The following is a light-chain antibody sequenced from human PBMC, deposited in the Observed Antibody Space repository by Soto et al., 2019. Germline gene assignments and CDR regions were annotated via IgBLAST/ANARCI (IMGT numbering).Light chain of an antibody. CDR3: QQYYGAPPYT. J-gene: IGKJ2*01. Sequence: DIVMTQSPDSLAVSLGERATINCKSSQSILSSSNNKNYLAWYQHKPGQPPKLIIYWAFTRESGVPDRFSGSGSGTDFTLTITSLQAEDVAVSYCQQYYGAPPYTFGQGTKLEIK. V-gene: IGKV4-1*01. CDR2: WAF. CDR1: QSILSSSNNKNY.